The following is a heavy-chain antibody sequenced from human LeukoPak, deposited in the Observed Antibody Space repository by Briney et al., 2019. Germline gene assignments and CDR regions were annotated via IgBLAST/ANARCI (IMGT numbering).Heavy chain of an antibody. CDR3: ARGYYGSADS. V-gene: IGHV3-13*04. Sequence: AESLSLSCAASGFSFSSYDMHWVRQSTGKGLEWVSLIGTAGDTYYADSVKGRFTISRENAKNSLHLQMNSLRAGDTAVYYCARGYYGSADSWGQGTLVTVSS. J-gene: IGHJ4*02. CDR1: GFSFSSYD. CDR2: IGTAGDT. D-gene: IGHD3-10*01.